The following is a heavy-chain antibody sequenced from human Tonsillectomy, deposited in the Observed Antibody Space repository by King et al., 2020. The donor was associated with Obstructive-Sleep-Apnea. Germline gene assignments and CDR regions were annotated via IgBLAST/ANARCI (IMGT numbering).Heavy chain of an antibody. J-gene: IGHJ6*02. Sequence: VQLVESGGGLVKPGGSLRLSCVASGFSFSGAWMSWVRQASGKGLEWMGRIKSRSDGGAIEEAEVVKGRFTIAKDDSKATLYLQMNSLKIDDTAVYFCSTGAKRRAMDVWGQGTTVTVSS. V-gene: IGHV3-15*01. D-gene: IGHD1-26*01. CDR1: GFSFSGAW. CDR2: IKSRSDGGAI. CDR3: STGAKRRAMDV.